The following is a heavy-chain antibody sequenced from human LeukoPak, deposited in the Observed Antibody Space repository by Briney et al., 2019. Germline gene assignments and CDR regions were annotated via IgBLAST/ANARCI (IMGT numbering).Heavy chain of an antibody. Sequence: ASVTVSCTASGYTFTSYGISWVRQAPGQGLEWMGWMSAYNGNTNYAQKLQGRVTMTTDTSTSTAYMELRSLRSDDTAVYYCARGSKGYCSGGSCYSQFADGFDYWGQGTLVTVSS. CDR1: GYTFTSYG. CDR2: MSAYNGNT. V-gene: IGHV1-18*01. J-gene: IGHJ4*02. CDR3: ARGSKGYCSGGSCYSQFADGFDY. D-gene: IGHD2-15*01.